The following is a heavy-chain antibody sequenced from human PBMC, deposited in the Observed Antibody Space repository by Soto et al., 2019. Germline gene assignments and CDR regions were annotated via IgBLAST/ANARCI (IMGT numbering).Heavy chain of an antibody. CDR2: TSYDGSNK. D-gene: IGHD3-16*01. Sequence: QVQLVESGGGVVQPGTSLRLSSVGSGFTFRSYVIHWVRQAPGKGLEWVALTSYDGSNKYYDDSVKGRFSISRDNSRNTVDLQRDSLRLEDTALYYCARWGTTGGLDVWGQGTLVSVSS. V-gene: IGHV3-30*19. CDR3: ARWGTTGGLDV. J-gene: IGHJ4*02. CDR1: GFTFRSYV.